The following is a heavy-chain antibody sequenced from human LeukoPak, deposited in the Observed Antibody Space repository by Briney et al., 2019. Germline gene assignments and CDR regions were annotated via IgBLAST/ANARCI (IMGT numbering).Heavy chain of an antibody. J-gene: IGHJ4*02. V-gene: IGHV3-30*18. CDR1: GFTFSSYG. D-gene: IGHD2-2*01. CDR3: AKGCSSTSCYALLDY. Sequence: GGFLRLSCAASGFTFSSYGMHWVRQAPGKGLEWVAVISYDGSNKYYADSVKGRFTISRGNSKNTLYLQINSLRAEDAAVYHCAKGCSSTSCYALLDYWGQGTLVTVSS. CDR2: ISYDGSNK.